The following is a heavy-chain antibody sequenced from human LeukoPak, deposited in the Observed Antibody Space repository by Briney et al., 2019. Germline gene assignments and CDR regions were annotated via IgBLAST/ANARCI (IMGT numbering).Heavy chain of an antibody. J-gene: IGHJ4*02. CDR2: LGLDGAQK. V-gene: IGHV3-7*01. CDR3: ARGRGLQTEFDC. CDR1: GFTFSSHS. Sequence: AGSLRPSCAASGFTFSSHSMGWVRQAPGNGMECVATLGLDGAQKDFVDSVKGRCTLSRDNAKNSRFLEMNRLRVEDTAVYYCARGRGLQTEFDCWGQGTLVTVSS. D-gene: IGHD5-24*01.